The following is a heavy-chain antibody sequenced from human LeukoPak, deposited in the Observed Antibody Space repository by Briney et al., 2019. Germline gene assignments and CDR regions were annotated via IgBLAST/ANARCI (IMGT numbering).Heavy chain of an antibody. Sequence: PGGSLRLSCAASGFTFSSYSMNWVRQAPGKGLEWVSSISSSSSYIYYADSVKGRFTISRDNAKNSLYLQMNSLRAEDTAVYYCARGAPRGYSYGYSIWGQGTMVTVSS. D-gene: IGHD5-18*01. CDR2: ISSSSSYI. CDR1: GFTFSSYS. J-gene: IGHJ3*02. CDR3: ARGAPRGYSYGYSI. V-gene: IGHV3-21*01.